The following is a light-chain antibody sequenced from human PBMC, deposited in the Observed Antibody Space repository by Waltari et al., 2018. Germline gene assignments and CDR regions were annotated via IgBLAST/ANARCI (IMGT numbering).Light chain of an antibody. J-gene: IGLJ3*02. V-gene: IGLV2-23*01. CDR1: SRDVGSYNL. Sequence: QSALTQPASVSGSPGQSIPLSCTGTSRDVGSYNLVSWYQQHPGKAPKLMIYEGSKRPSGVSNRFSGSKSGNTASLTISGLQAEDEADYYCCSYAGSSTWVFGGGTKLTVL. CDR2: EGS. CDR3: CSYAGSSTWV.